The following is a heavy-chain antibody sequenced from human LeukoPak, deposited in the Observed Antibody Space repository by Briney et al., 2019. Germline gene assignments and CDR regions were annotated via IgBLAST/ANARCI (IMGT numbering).Heavy chain of an antibody. CDR1: GYTFTSYY. D-gene: IGHD1-26*01. CDR3: ARGGSYYQLDY. V-gene: IGHV1-46*01. CDR2: IYPSGGST. Sequence: VASVKVSCKASGYTFTSYYIHWVRQAPGQGPEWMGIIYPSGGSTTYAQKFQGRVTMTRDMSTSTVYMELSSLRSDDTAVYYCARGGSYYQLDYWGQGTLVTVSS. J-gene: IGHJ4*02.